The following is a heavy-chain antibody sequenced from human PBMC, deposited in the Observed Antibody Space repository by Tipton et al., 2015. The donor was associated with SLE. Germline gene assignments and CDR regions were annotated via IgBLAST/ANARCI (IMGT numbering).Heavy chain of an antibody. Sequence: TLSLTCTVSGSSINSYYWSWIRQPPGKGLEWIGYFYYSGSTNYNPSLKSRVTISVDTSKNQFSLKLSSVTAADTAVYYCARVGITGTTWDWYFDLWGRGTLVTVSS. CDR1: GSSINSYY. CDR2: FYYSGST. D-gene: IGHD1-7*01. V-gene: IGHV4-59*01. CDR3: ARVGITGTTWDWYFDL. J-gene: IGHJ2*01.